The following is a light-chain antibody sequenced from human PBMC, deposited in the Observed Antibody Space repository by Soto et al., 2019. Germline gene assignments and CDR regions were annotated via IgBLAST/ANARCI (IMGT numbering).Light chain of an antibody. V-gene: IGKV3-20*01. CDR1: QSVSSSY. J-gene: IGKJ5*01. CDR3: QQYVISVT. Sequence: EIVLTQSPGTLSLSPGERATLSCRASQSVSSSYLAWYQQKPGQAPRLLIYGASSRATGIPDRFSGSGSGTDFTLTISRLEPEDFAMYYCQQYVISVTFGQGTRLEIK. CDR2: GAS.